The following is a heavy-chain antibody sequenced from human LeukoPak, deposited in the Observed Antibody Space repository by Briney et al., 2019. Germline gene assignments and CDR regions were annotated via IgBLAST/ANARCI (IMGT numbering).Heavy chain of an antibody. V-gene: IGHV3-74*01. Sequence: GGSLRLSCAASGFTFSSYWMHWVRQAPGKGLVWVSHINSDGSSTSYADSVKGRFTISRDNAKNTLYLQMNSLRAEDTAAYYCARVRSSRNFDYWGQGTLVTVSS. J-gene: IGHJ4*02. CDR1: GFTFSSYW. CDR2: INSDGSST. CDR3: ARVRSSRNFDY. D-gene: IGHD6-13*01.